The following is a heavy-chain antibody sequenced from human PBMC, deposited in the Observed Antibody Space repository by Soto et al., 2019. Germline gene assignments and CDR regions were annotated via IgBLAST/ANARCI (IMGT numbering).Heavy chain of an antibody. J-gene: IGHJ6*03. Sequence: SETLSLTCTVSGGSISSGGYYWSWIRQHPGKGLEWIGYIYYSGSTYYNPSLKSRVTISVDTSKNQFSLKLSSVTAADTAVYYCARMPDQSGYSTGDRRWYYYYYMDVWGKGTTVTVSS. CDR2: IYYSGST. V-gene: IGHV4-31*03. CDR3: ARMPDQSGYSTGDRRWYYYYYMDV. CDR1: GGSISSGGYY. D-gene: IGHD5-12*01.